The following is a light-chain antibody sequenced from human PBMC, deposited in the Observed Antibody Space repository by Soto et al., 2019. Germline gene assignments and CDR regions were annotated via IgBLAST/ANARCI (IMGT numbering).Light chain of an antibody. J-gene: IGKJ1*01. CDR3: QQYNNWPPWT. CDR2: AAS. CDR1: QSISMY. Sequence: IQLTQSPSSLSASVGDRVTITCRASQSISMYLNWYQQKPGKAPKPLIYAASSLQSGVPSRFSGSGSGTDFTLTISSLQSEDFAVYYCQQYNNWPPWTFGQGTKVDIK. V-gene: IGKV1-39*01.